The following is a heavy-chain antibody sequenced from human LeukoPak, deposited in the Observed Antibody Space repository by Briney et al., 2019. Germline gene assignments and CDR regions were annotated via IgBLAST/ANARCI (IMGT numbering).Heavy chain of an antibody. CDR2: INPNSGGT. Sequence: ASVKVSCKASGYTFTGYYMHWVRQAPGQGLEWMGWINPNSGGTNYAQKFQGRVTMTRDTSISTAYMELSRLRSDDTAVYYCARAAVAGTFCDYWGQGTLVTVPP. D-gene: IGHD6-19*01. J-gene: IGHJ4*02. V-gene: IGHV1-2*02. CDR3: ARAAVAGTFCDY. CDR1: GYTFTGYY.